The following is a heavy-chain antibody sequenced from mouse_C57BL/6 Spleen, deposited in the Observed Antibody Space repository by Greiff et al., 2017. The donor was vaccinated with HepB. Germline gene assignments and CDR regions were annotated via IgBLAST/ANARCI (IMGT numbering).Heavy chain of an antibody. Sequence: QVQLQQPGAELVKPGASVKLSCKASGYTFTSYWMQWVKQRPGQGLEWIGEIDPSDSYTNYNQKFKGKATLTVDTSSSTAYMQLSSLTSEDSAVYYCAGGGTTEYYFDYWGQGTTLTVSS. CDR3: AGGGTTEYYFDY. CDR2: IDPSDSYT. V-gene: IGHV1-50*01. J-gene: IGHJ2*01. D-gene: IGHD1-1*01. CDR1: GYTFTSYW.